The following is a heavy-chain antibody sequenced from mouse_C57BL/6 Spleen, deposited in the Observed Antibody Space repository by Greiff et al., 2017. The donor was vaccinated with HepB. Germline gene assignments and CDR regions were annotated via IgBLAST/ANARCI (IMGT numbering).Heavy chain of an antibody. V-gene: IGHV1-81*01. J-gene: IGHJ4*01. CDR3: ARGGGGYAMDY. CDR2: IYPRSGNT. Sequence: QVQLKQSGAELARPGASVKLSCKASGYTFTSYGISWVKQRTGQGLEWIGEIYPRSGNTYYNEKFKGKATLTADKSSSTAYMELRSLTSEDSAVYFCARGGGGYAMDYWGQGTSVTVSS. CDR1: GYTFTSYG.